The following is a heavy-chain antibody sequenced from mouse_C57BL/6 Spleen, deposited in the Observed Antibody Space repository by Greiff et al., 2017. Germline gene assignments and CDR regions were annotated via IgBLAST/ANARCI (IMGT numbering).Heavy chain of an antibody. CDR2: IDPSDSET. V-gene: IGHV1-52*01. D-gene: IGHD3-1*01. CDR1: GYTFTSYW. Sequence: QVQLKQPGAELVRPGSSVKLSCKASGYTFTSYWMHWVKQRPIQGLEWIGNIDPSDSETHYNQKFKDKATLTVDKSSSTAYMQLSSLTSEDSAVFYCARFGGEGEWFAYWGQGTLVTVSA. J-gene: IGHJ3*01. CDR3: ARFGGEGEWFAY.